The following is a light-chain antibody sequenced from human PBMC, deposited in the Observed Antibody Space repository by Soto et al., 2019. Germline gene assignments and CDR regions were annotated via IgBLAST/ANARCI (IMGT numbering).Light chain of an antibody. J-gene: IGKJ2*01. CDR3: QQYNDRFPYT. CDR2: KAS. CDR1: QSISSW. V-gene: IGKV1-5*03. Sequence: DIQMTQSPSTLSASVGDRVTITCRASQSISSWLAWYQQKPGTAPKLLIYKASSLESGVPSRFSGIRSGTEFTLTVSSLQPDDFATYYCQQYNDRFPYTFGQGTKLEIK.